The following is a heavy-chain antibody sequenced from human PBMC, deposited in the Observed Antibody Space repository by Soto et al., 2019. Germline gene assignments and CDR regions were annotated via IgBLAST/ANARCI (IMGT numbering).Heavy chain of an antibody. J-gene: IGHJ4*02. V-gene: IGHV3-23*01. CDR3: AKDEYSSGWHSFDY. Sequence: HPGGSLRLSCAASGFTFSSYAMSWVRQAPGKGLEWVSAISGSGGSTYYADSVKGRFTISRDNSKNTLYLQMNSLRAEDTAVYYCAKDEYSSGWHSFDYWGQGTLVTVSP. CDR1: GFTFSSYA. D-gene: IGHD6-19*01. CDR2: ISGSGGST.